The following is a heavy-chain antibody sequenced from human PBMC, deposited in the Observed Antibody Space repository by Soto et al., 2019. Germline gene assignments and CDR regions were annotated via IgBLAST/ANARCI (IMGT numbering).Heavy chain of an antibody. V-gene: IGHV1-18*01. CDR1: GYTFNTYA. J-gene: IGHJ4*02. CDR2: ISAYNGIT. D-gene: IGHD3-3*01. Sequence: QVRLVQSGIEVKKPGASVKVSCKTSGYTFNTYALSWVRQAPGQGLEWMGWISAYNGITVYAQVFQGRVTMTTNTSTSTAYLELTSLRSDDTAVYYCARSRGGYDNWGQGTLVTVSS. CDR3: ARSRGGYDN.